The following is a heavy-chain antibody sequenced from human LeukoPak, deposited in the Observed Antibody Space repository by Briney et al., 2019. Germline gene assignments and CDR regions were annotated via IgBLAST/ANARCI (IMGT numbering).Heavy chain of an antibody. CDR3: ARASCSGGSCYGH. CDR1: GGTFSSYA. J-gene: IGHJ4*02. Sequence: ASVKVSCTASGGTFSSYAISWVRQAPGQGLEWMGRIIPILGIANYAQKFQGRVTITADKSTSTAYMELSSLRSEDTAVYYCARASCSGGSCYGHWGQGTLVTVSS. CDR2: IIPILGIA. V-gene: IGHV1-69*04. D-gene: IGHD2-15*01.